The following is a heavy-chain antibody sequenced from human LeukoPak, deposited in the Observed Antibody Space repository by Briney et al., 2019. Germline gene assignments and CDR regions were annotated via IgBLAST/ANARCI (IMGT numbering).Heavy chain of an antibody. CDR1: GCTFTSYG. D-gene: IGHD3-3*01. V-gene: IGHV1-18*01. J-gene: IGHJ6*02. Sequence: ASVRVSCKASGCTFTSYGISWVRQAPGQGLEWMGWISAYNGNTNYAQKLQGRVTMTTDTSTSTAYMELRSLRSDDTAVYYCARVTIFGVVNYYYGMDVWGQGTTVTVSS. CDR2: ISAYNGNT. CDR3: ARVTIFGVVNYYYGMDV.